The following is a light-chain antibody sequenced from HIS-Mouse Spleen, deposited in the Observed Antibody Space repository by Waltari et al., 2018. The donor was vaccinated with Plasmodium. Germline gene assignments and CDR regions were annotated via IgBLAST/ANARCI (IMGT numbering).Light chain of an antibody. CDR1: QSISSY. CDR2: AAS. Sequence: DIQMTQSPSSLSASVGDRVTITCRASQSISSYLNWYQQKPGKAPKLLIYAASSLQSGVPSRFSGSGSGTDFTLTISSLQPEDFATYYCQQSDSTPWTLGQGTKVEIK. J-gene: IGKJ1*01. CDR3: QQSDSTPWT. V-gene: IGKV1-39*01.